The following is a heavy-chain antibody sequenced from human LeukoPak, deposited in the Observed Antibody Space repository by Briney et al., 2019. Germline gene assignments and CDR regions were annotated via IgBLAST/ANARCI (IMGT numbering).Heavy chain of an antibody. J-gene: IGHJ4*02. CDR2: LYISGST. CDR3: ARDLSGSLYFDY. CDR1: GASISSYY. D-gene: IGHD3-10*01. Sequence: SETLSLTCTVSGASISSYYYNWIRQTAGGGLEWIGHLYISGSTDYNPSLKSRVTISVDTSNNQFSLKLNSVTAADTAVYFCARDLSGSLYFDYWGQGVLVTVSS. V-gene: IGHV4-4*07.